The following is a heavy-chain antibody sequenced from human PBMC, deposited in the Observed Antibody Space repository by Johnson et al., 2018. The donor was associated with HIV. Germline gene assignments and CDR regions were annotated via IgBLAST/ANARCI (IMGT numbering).Heavy chain of an antibody. CDR2: IFSVGNT. J-gene: IGHJ3*01. V-gene: IGHV3-66*02. CDR3: ARDGRDLVTRGGFDV. CDR1: GITVNTNY. D-gene: IGHD5-18*01. Sequence: MQLVESGGGLVQSGESLRLSCAASGITVNTNYMSWVRRAPGKGLEWVSVIFSVGNTYYADSVKGRFTISRDNSRNMLDLQMNSLRPEDTAVYYCARDGRDLVTRGGFDVWGPGTVVTVSS.